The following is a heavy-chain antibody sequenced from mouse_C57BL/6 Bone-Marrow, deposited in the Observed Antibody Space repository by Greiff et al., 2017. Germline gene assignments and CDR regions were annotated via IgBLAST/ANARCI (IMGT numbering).Heavy chain of an antibody. J-gene: IGHJ3*01. V-gene: IGHV6-3*01. CDR1: GFTFSNYW. D-gene: IGHD1-1*01. CDR3: TGGVYYGSSYPFAY. CDR2: IRLKSDNYAT. Sequence: EVKLLESGGGLVQPGGSMKLSCVASGFTFSNYWMNWVRQSPEKGLEWVAQIRLKSDNYATHYAESVKGRFTISRDDSKSSVYLQMNNLRAEDTGIYYCTGGVYYGSSYPFAYWGQGTLVTVSA.